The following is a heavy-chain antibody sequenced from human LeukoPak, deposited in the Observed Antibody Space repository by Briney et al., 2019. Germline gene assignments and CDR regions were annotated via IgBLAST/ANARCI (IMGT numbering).Heavy chain of an antibody. D-gene: IGHD1-26*01. CDR1: GFTFSSYW. CDR2: IKQDGSEK. Sequence: GGSLRLSCAASGFTFSSYWMSWVRQAPGKGLEWVANIKQDGSEKYYVDSVKGRFTISRDNAKNSVYLQMNSLRAEDTAVYYCARDKIVGATHFDYWGQGTLVTVSS. J-gene: IGHJ4*02. V-gene: IGHV3-7*01. CDR3: ARDKIVGATHFDY.